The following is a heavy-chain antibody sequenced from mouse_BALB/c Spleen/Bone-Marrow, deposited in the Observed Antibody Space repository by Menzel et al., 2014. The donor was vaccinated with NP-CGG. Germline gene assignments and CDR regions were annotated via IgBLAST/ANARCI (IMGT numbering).Heavy chain of an antibody. J-gene: IGHJ1*01. D-gene: IGHD1-1*01. CDR1: GFTFTDYY. Sequence: EVQRVESGGGLVQPGGSLRLSCAPSGFTFTDYYMSWVRQPPGKALEWLGFIRNKANGYTTEYSASVKGRFTISRDNSKSILYLQMNILRTEDSATYYCARDRNYDINWYFDVWGAGTTVTVSS. CDR3: ARDRNYDINWYFDV. CDR2: IRNKANGYTT. V-gene: IGHV7-3*02.